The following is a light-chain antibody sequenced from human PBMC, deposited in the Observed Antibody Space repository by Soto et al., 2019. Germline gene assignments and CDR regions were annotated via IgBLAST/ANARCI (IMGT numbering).Light chain of an antibody. J-gene: IGLJ1*01. CDR3: SSYADRGPSGVYV. CDR2: EVS. CDR1: SSDVGAYNY. Sequence: QSVLTQPASVSGSPGQSITISCTGTSSDVGAYNYVSWYQQHPGKAPKLLIFEVSSRPSGVSNRFSGSKSGSTASLTISGLQAEDEADYYCSSYADRGPSGVYVFGTGTKVTVL. V-gene: IGLV2-14*01.